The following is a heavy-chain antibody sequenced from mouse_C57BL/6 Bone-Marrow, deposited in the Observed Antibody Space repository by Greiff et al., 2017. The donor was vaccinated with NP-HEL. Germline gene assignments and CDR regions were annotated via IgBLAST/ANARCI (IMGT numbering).Heavy chain of an antibody. Sequence: EVQVVESWAELVRPGASVKLSCTASGFNIKDDYMHWVKQRPEQGLEWIGWIDPENGDTEYASKFQGKATITADTSSNTAYLQLSSLTSEDTAVYYCTTFYYGNYEWYFDVWGTGTTVTVSS. CDR1: GFNIKDDY. D-gene: IGHD2-1*01. V-gene: IGHV14-4*01. CDR3: TTFYYGNYEWYFDV. J-gene: IGHJ1*03. CDR2: IDPENGDT.